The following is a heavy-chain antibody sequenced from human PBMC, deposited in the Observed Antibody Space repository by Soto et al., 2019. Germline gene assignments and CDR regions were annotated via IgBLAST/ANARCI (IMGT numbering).Heavy chain of an antibody. D-gene: IGHD2-21*02. J-gene: IGHJ4*02. CDR3: ARSVVVTAIPFDY. CDR2: IYYSGST. Sequence: PSETLSLTCAVSGGSIRSYCWSWIRQPPGKGLEWIGYIYYSGSTTYNPSLKSRVTISVDTSKNQFSLKLSSVTAADTAVYYCARSVVVTAIPFDYWVQGTLVTVS. V-gene: IGHV4-59*01. CDR1: GGSIRSYC.